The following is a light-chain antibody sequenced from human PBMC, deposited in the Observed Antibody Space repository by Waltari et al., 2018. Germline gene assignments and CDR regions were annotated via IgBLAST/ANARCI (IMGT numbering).Light chain of an antibody. Sequence: EIVMTQSPVTLSVSPGERATLSCRASQSVSSNLAWYQQKPGQAPRLLIYGASTRATGIPARFSGSGSGTEFTLTISSMQSEDFAVYYCQQYNNWPPMYTFGQGTKLEIK. V-gene: IGKV3-15*01. CDR1: QSVSSN. CDR2: GAS. J-gene: IGKJ2*01. CDR3: QQYNNWPPMYT.